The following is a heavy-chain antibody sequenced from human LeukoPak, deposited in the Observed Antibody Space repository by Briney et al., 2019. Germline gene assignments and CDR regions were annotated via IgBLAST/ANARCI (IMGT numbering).Heavy chain of an antibody. J-gene: IGHJ3*02. CDR1: GFTFSSYG. Sequence: GGSLRLSCAASGFTFSSYGMHWVRQAPGKGLEWVAVISYDGSNKYYADSVKGRFTISRDNSKNTLYLQMNSLRAEDTAVYYCAKTKWELLSIDAFDIWGQGTMVTVSS. D-gene: IGHD1-26*01. CDR3: AKTKWELLSIDAFDI. CDR2: ISYDGSNK. V-gene: IGHV3-30*18.